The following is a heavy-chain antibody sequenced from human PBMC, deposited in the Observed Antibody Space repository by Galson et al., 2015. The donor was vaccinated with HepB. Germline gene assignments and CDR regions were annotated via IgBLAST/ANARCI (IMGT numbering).Heavy chain of an antibody. V-gene: IGHV3-23*01. D-gene: IGHD6-19*01. Sequence: SLRLSCAASGFTFSSYAMSWVRQAPGKGLEWVSAISGSGGSTYYADSVKGRFTISRDNSKNTLYLQMNSLRAEDTAVYYCARAQYSGGWYLDYWGQGTLVTVSS. CDR1: GFTFSSYA. CDR3: ARAQYSGGWYLDY. CDR2: ISGSGGST. J-gene: IGHJ4*02.